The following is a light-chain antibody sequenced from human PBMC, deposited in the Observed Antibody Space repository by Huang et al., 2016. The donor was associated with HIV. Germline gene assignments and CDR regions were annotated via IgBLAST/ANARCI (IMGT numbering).Light chain of an antibody. CDR3: QQYDHVPLT. CDR1: QAISRY. Sequence: DIQMTQSPSSLSASVGDRVTITCQASQAISRYLNWYQKKPGKAPKLRIYDASNLETGVPSRFSGGGSGTHFTFTISSLQSADIATYYCQQYDHVPLTFGGGTKVEIK. V-gene: IGKV1-33*01. J-gene: IGKJ4*01. CDR2: DAS.